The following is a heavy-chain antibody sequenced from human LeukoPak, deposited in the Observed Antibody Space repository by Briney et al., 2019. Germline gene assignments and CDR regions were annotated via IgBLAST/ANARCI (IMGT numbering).Heavy chain of an antibody. Sequence: PGGSLRLSCAASGFTFSSYWMNWVRQAPGKGLEWVANIKQDGSEKYYVDSMKGRFAISRDNAKNSVYLQMNSLRADDTAVYYCARVGLPAAVRRPGRRAFWFDPRGQGTLVTVSS. CDR3: ARVGLPAAVRRPGRRAFWFDP. D-gene: IGHD2-2*02. CDR1: GFTFSSYW. J-gene: IGHJ5*02. V-gene: IGHV3-7*04. CDR2: IKQDGSEK.